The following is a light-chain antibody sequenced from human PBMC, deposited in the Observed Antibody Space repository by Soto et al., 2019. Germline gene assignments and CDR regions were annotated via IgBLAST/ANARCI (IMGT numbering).Light chain of an antibody. CDR1: SSDVGGYNY. V-gene: IGLV2-14*01. CDR2: DVS. Sequence: QSALTQPASVSGSPGQSITISCTGTSSDVGGYNYVSWHQQHPGKAPKLMIYDVSNRPSGVSNRFSGSKSGNTAFLTISGLQAEDEADYYCSSYTTSSTWVFGGGTKVTVL. CDR3: SSYTTSSTWV. J-gene: IGLJ3*02.